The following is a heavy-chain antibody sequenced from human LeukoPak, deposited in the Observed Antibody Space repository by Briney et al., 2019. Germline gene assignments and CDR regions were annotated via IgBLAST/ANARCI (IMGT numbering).Heavy chain of an antibody. CDR2: IKSKTDGGTT. CDR1: GFTFSNAW. V-gene: IGHV3-15*01. J-gene: IGHJ4*02. Sequence: GGSLRLSCAASGFTFSNAWMSWVRQAPGKGLEWVGRIKSKTDGGTTDYAAPVKGRFTISGDDSKNTLYLQMNSLKTEDTAVYYCTTSLWFGETYFDYWGQGTLVTVSS. D-gene: IGHD3-10*01. CDR3: TTSLWFGETYFDY.